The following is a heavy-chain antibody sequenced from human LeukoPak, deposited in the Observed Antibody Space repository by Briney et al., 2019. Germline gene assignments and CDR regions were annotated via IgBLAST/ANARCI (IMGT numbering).Heavy chain of an antibody. CDR1: GFTFSSYA. CDR2: ISYDGSNK. CDR3: AKDRQLWLRGFDY. V-gene: IGHV3-30*04. D-gene: IGHD5-18*01. J-gene: IGHJ4*02. Sequence: GGSLRLSCAASGFTFSSYAMHWVRQAPGKGLEWVAVISYDGSNKYYADSVKGRFTISRDNSKNTLYLQMNSLRAEDTAVYYCAKDRQLWLRGFDYWGQGTLVTVSS.